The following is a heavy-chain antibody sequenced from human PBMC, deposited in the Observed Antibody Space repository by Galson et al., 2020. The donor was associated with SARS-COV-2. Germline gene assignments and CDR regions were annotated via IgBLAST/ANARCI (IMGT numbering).Heavy chain of an antibody. J-gene: IGHJ3*02. Sequence: QLGESLKISCAASGFTFSSYAMHWVRQAPGKGLEWVAVISHDGKIQVYADSVKGRFTISRDNSGNMVFLQIVSLRPDDTALYYCTRDVSGGASDIWGQGTMVTVSS. CDR1: GFTFSSYA. CDR2: ISHDGKIQ. D-gene: IGHD1-26*01. CDR3: TRDVSGGASDI. V-gene: IGHV3-30*04.